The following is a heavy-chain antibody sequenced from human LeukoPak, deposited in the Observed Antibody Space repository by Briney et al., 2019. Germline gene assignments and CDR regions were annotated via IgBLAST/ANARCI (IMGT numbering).Heavy chain of an antibody. D-gene: IGHD1-7*01. J-gene: IGHJ4*02. Sequence: SETLSLTCTVSGGSISSHYWSWIRQPPGKGLEWIGYIYYSGSTNYNPSLKSRVTISVDTSKNQFSLKLSSATAADTAVYYCARGLFYNWNYEPFFGYWGQGTLVTVSS. CDR3: ARGLFYNWNYEPFFGY. CDR2: IYYSGST. CDR1: GGSISSHY. V-gene: IGHV4-59*11.